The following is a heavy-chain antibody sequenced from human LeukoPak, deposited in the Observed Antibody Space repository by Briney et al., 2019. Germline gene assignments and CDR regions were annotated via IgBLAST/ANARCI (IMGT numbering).Heavy chain of an antibody. V-gene: IGHV1-18*01. CDR1: GYTFTSYG. D-gene: IGHD2-15*01. CDR3: ARDCSGGSCYDWGKISWFDP. J-gene: IGHJ5*02. CDR2: ISAYNGNT. Sequence: GASVKVSCKASGYTFTSYGISWVRQAPGQGLEWMGWISAYNGNTNYAQKLQGRVTMTTDTSTSTAYMELRSLRSDDTAVYYCARDCSGGSCYDWGKISWFDPWGQGTLVTVSS.